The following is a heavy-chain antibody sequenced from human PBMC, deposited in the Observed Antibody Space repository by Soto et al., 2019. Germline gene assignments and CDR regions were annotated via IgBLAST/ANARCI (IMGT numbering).Heavy chain of an antibody. V-gene: IGHV1-18*01. J-gene: IGHJ5*02. CDR3: ARYKMVKTDNWFDL. Sequence: QVHLVQSGAEVKKPGASVQVSCKASGYSFTSYGISWVRQAAGQGLEWMAWISGYNGKTRFAPKYQGRLTMTIDTSTSTAYMDLSSLRSDDAAMYYCARYKMVKTDNWFDLWGQGTQVTVSS. CDR1: GYSFTSYG. D-gene: IGHD2-8*01. CDR2: ISGYNGKT.